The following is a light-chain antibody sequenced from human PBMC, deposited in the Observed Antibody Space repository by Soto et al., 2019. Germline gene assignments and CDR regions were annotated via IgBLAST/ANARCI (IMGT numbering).Light chain of an antibody. CDR1: QSVRSH. Sequence: ETVMTQSPATLSVSPGERATLSCRASQSVRSHLAWYQQKPGQAPRLLIFGESTRATGIPDRFTGSGSGTEFTLTISSLQSEDFAIYYCQQYNNRPLTFGGGTKVDI. V-gene: IGKV3-15*01. CDR2: GES. J-gene: IGKJ4*01. CDR3: QQYNNRPLT.